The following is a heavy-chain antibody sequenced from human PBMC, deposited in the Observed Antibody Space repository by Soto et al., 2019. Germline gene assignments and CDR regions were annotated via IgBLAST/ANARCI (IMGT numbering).Heavy chain of an antibody. Sequence: SETLSLTCTVSGGSISSYYWSWIRQPPGKGLEWIGYIYYSGSTNYNPSLKSRVTISVDTSKNQFSLKLSSVTAADTAVYYCARYNGLYDSSGYTCWFDPWGQGTLVTVSS. D-gene: IGHD3-22*01. V-gene: IGHV4-59*01. J-gene: IGHJ5*02. CDR3: ARYNGLYDSSGYTCWFDP. CDR2: IYYSGST. CDR1: GGSISSYY.